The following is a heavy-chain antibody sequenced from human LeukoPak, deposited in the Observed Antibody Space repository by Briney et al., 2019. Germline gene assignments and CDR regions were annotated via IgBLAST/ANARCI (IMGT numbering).Heavy chain of an antibody. CDR3: ARLWSPVVTATGQYFQH. V-gene: IGHV4-59*08. J-gene: IGHJ1*01. Sequence: SETLSLTCTVSGGSISSYYWSWIRQPPGKGREWIGYIYYSGSTNYNPSLKSRVTISVDTSKNQFSLKLSSVTAADTAVYYCARLWSPVVTATGQYFQHWGQGTLVTVSS. CDR1: GGSISSYY. D-gene: IGHD2-21*02. CDR2: IYYSGST.